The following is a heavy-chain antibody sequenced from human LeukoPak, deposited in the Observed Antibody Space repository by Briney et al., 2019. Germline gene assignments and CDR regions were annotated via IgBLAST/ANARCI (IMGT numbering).Heavy chain of an antibody. V-gene: IGHV3-21*01. CDR2: ISSSSSYI. D-gene: IGHD6-19*01. Sequence: GGSLRLSCAASGFTFSSYSMNWVRQAPGKGLEWVSSISSSSSYIYYADSVKGRFTISRDNAKNSLYLQMNSLRAEDTAVYYCARELESGSSGWYGFSDYWGQGTLVTVSS. CDR1: GFTFSSYS. J-gene: IGHJ4*02. CDR3: ARELESGSSGWYGFSDY.